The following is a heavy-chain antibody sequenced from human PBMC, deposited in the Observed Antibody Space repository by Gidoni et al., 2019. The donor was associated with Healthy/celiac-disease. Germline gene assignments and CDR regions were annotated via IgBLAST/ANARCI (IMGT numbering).Heavy chain of an antibody. CDR2: INPNRGGT. D-gene: IGHD3-10*01. J-gene: IGHJ4*02. V-gene: IGHV1-2*02. CDR1: GYTFTGYY. CDR3: ARDLGMGFGEFRDY. Sequence: QVQLVQSGAEVKKPGASVKVSCKASGYTFTGYYMHWVRQAPGQGLEWMGWINPNRGGTNYAQKFQGRVTMTRDTSISTAYMELSRLRSDDTAVYYCARDLGMGFGEFRDYWGQGTLVTVSS.